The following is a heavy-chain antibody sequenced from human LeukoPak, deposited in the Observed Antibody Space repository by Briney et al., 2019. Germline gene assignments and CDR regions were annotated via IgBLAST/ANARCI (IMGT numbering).Heavy chain of an antibody. CDR3: AGSSHYYYYYMDV. Sequence: PSETLSLTCTVSGGSISSGSYYWSWIRQPAGKGLEWIGRIYTSRSTNYNPSLKSRVTISVDTSKNQFSLKLSSVTAADTAVYYCAGSSHYYYYYMDVWGKGTTVTISS. D-gene: IGHD6-13*01. J-gene: IGHJ6*03. CDR2: IYTSRST. CDR1: GGSISSGSYY. V-gene: IGHV4-61*02.